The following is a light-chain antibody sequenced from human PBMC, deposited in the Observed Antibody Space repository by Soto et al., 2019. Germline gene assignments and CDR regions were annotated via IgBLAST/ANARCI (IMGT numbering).Light chain of an antibody. V-gene: IGKV3-20*01. Sequence: IVMTQSPATLSLSPGERATLSCRASQSVSSSYLAWYQQKPGQAPRLLIYGASSRATGIPDRFSGSGSGTDFTLTISRLEPEDFAVYYCQQYGSSLITFAQRTRLEIK. CDR2: GAS. CDR1: QSVSSSY. J-gene: IGKJ5*01. CDR3: QQYGSSLIT.